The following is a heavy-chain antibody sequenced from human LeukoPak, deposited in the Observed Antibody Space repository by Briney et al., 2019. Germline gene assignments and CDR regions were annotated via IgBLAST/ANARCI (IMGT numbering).Heavy chain of an antibody. J-gene: IGHJ6*02. CDR1: GFRFSSYA. Sequence: GGSLRLSCAASGFRFSSYAMTWVRQAPGKGLEWVSVISDSGTDTYYADSVKGRFTISRDNSKTTLHLQMNSLRAEDTAVYYCARARSYYYGLDVWGQGTTVTVSS. V-gene: IGHV3-23*01. CDR3: ARARSYYYGLDV. CDR2: ISDSGTDT.